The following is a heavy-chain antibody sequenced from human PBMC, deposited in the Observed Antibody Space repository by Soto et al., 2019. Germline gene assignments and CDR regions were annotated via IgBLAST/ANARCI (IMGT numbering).Heavy chain of an antibody. CDR1: GYAFTSYG. J-gene: IGHJ4*02. Sequence: ASVKVSCKASGYAFTSYGISWVRQAPGQGLEWMGWISAYNGNTNYAQKLQGRVTMTTDTSTSTAYMELRSLRSDDTAVYYCAREGTSTYGSGSYYPGPFDYWGQGTLVTVSS. CDR3: AREGTSTYGSGSYYPGPFDY. CDR2: ISAYNGNT. V-gene: IGHV1-18*01. D-gene: IGHD3-10*01.